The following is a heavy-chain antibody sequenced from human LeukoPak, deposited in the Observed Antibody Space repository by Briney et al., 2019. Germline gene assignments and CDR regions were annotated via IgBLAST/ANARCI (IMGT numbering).Heavy chain of an antibody. CDR3: ARVSSSWYALDDY. CDR1: GFTFSSYE. CDR2: ISSSGSTI. Sequence: GVSLTLSCAASGFTFSSYEMNWVRQSPGKGLEWVSYISSSGSTIYYADSVKGRFTISRDNTKNSLYLQMNSLRAEDTAVYYCARVSSSWYALDDYWGQGPLVTVSS. V-gene: IGHV3-48*03. D-gene: IGHD6-13*01. J-gene: IGHJ4*02.